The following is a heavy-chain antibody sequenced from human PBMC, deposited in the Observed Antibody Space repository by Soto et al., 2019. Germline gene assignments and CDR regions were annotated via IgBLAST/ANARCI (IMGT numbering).Heavy chain of an antibody. CDR2: IIPILGIA. CDR3: ARDLSAYYYYGMDV. CDR1: GGTFSSYP. Sequence: QVQLVQSGAEVKKPGSSVKVSCKASGGTFSSYPISWVRQAPGQGLEWMGRIIPILGIANYAQKFQGRVTITADKSTSTAYMELSSLRSEDTAVYYCARDLSAYYYYGMDVWGQGTTVTVSS. D-gene: IGHD3-3*01. V-gene: IGHV1-69*04. J-gene: IGHJ6*02.